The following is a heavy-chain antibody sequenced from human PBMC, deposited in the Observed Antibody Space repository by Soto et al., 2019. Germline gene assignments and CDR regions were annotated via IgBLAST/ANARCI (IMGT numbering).Heavy chain of an antibody. CDR2: ISPNSGNT. J-gene: IGHJ6*02. D-gene: IGHD1-1*01. Sequence: QVHLVQSGAEVKKPGASVNVSCKTSGYTFTRNGISWVRQAPGQGLEWMGWISPNSGNTRYAQKLQDRVIMTTDTSKSAAYMELSSLRPADTALYYCVKDRDRNGWPTSDVCGPGTSVTGSS. V-gene: IGHV1-18*01. CDR1: GYTFTRNG. CDR3: VKDRDRNGWPTSDV.